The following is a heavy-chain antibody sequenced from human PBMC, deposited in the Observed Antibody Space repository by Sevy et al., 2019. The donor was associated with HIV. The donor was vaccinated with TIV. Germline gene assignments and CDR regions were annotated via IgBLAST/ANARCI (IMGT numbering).Heavy chain of an antibody. V-gene: IGHV1-2*02. CDR2: INPNSGGT. J-gene: IGHJ6*03. CDR3: ARSSVEQQLVPYYYYYYMDV. CDR1: GYTFTGYY. Sequence: ASVKVSCKASGYTFTGYYMHWVRQAPGQGLEWMGWINPNSGGTNYAQKFQGRVTMTRDTSISTAYMELSRLRSDDTAVYYCARSSVEQQLVPYYYYYYMDVWGKGTTVTVSS. D-gene: IGHD6-13*01.